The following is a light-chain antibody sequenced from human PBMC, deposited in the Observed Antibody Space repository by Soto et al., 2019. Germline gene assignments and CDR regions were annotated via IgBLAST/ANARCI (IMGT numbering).Light chain of an antibody. CDR1: QTVSRMY. J-gene: IGKJ1*01. CDR2: GTS. V-gene: IGKV3D-7*01. Sequence: EVVLTHSPFTLSLSPVERATLSFMASQTVSRMYLSWFQQKPGQAPRLLIYGTSTRATGIPVRFSGSGSGTDFTLTISSLQPEDFAVYFCHQDFNLPWTFGQGTKVDIK. CDR3: HQDFNLPWT.